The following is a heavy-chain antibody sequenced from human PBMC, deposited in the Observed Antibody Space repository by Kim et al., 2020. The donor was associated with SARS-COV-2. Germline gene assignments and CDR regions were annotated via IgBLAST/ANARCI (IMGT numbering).Heavy chain of an antibody. Sequence: ASVKVSCKASGYTFTGYYMHWVRQAPGQGLEWMGWINPNSGDTNYAQKFQGRVTMTRDTSISTAYMELSRLRSDDTAVYYCARPGTTVTTLGYWGQGTLVTVSS. CDR2: INPNSGDT. D-gene: IGHD4-17*01. V-gene: IGHV1-2*02. CDR1: GYTFTGYY. CDR3: ARPGTTVTTLGY. J-gene: IGHJ4*02.